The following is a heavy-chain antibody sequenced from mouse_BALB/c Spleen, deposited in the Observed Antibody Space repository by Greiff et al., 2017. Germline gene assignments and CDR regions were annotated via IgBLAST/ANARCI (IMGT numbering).Heavy chain of an antibody. V-gene: IGHV1-7*01. Sequence: QVQLQQSGAELAKPGASVKMSCKASGYTFTSYWMHWVKQRPGQGLEWIGYINPSTGYTEYNQKFKDKATLTADKSSSTAYMQLSSLTSEDSAVYYCARDYDGFAYWGQGTLVTVSA. CDR2: INPSTGYT. D-gene: IGHD2-4*01. CDR1: GYTFTSYW. CDR3: ARDYDGFAY. J-gene: IGHJ3*01.